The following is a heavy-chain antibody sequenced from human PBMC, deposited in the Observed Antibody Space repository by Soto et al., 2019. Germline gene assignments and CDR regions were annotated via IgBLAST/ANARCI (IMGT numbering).Heavy chain of an antibody. CDR3: ARGGSSSGWRTFDS. D-gene: IGHD6-19*01. J-gene: IGHJ4*02. Sequence: PGGSLRLSCAASGFIFSDHYMDWVRQAPGKGLEWVARTRNKANSYTTEYAASVKGRFTISRDDSKNSLDLQMDSLKIEDTAMYYCARGGSSSGWRTFDSWGQGILVTVSS. CDR2: TRNKANSYTT. V-gene: IGHV3-72*01. CDR1: GFIFSDHY.